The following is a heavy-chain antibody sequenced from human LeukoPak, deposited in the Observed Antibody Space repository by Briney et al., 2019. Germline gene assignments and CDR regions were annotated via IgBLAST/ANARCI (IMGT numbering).Heavy chain of an antibody. CDR2: ISGSGGNT. Sequence: GGSLRLSCEASGFSFSSYALSWVRQAPGRGLEWVSAISGSGGNTYYADFVKGRFTISRDNSQNTLFLQMSSLRADDTATYYCVKHYGSGTYYNYFTYCGRGTLVSVSS. D-gene: IGHD3-10*01. CDR3: VKHYGSGTYYNYFTY. CDR1: GFSFSSYA. J-gene: IGHJ4*02. V-gene: IGHV3-23*01.